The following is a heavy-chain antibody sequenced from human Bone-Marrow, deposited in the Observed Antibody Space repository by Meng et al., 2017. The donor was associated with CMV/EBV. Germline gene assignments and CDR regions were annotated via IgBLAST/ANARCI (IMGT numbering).Heavy chain of an antibody. CDR1: GFTLSRHW. CDR2: IKQDGSEI. D-gene: IGHD4-11*01. CDR3: VRDQQYVGWFDS. J-gene: IGHJ5*01. Sequence: GESLKISCAASGFTLSRHWMSWVRQAPGKGLEWVANIKQDGSEIYYVDSVKGRFTISRDNAKNSLYLQIHTLRAEDTAVYYCVRDQQYVGWFDSWGQGTRVTVSS. V-gene: IGHV3-7*01.